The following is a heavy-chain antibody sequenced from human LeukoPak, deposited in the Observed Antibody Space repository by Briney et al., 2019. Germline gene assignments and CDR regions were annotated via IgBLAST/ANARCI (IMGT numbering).Heavy chain of an antibody. CDR3: ASGVERGGVDVFDY. J-gene: IGHJ4*02. D-gene: IGHD3-16*01. Sequence: PSETLSLTCTVSGGSISSYYWSWIRQPPGKGLEWIGYIYYSGSTNYNPSLKSRVTISVDTSKNQFSLKLSSVTAADTAVYYCASGVERGGVDVFDYWGQGTLVTVSS. V-gene: IGHV4-59*01. CDR2: IYYSGST. CDR1: GGSISSYY.